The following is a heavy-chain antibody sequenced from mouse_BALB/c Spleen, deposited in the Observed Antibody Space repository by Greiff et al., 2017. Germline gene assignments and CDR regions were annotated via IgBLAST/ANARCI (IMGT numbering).Heavy chain of an antibody. Sequence: EVQRVESGGGLVKPGGSLKLSCAASGFTFSSYAMSWVRQSPEKRLEWVAEISSGGSYTYYPDTVTGRFTISRDNAKNTLYLEMSSLRSEDTAMYYCARDRSYGSSSWFAYWGQGTLVTVSA. CDR2: ISSGGSYT. J-gene: IGHJ3*01. D-gene: IGHD1-1*01. V-gene: IGHV5-9-4*01. CDR3: ARDRSYGSSSWFAY. CDR1: GFTFSSYA.